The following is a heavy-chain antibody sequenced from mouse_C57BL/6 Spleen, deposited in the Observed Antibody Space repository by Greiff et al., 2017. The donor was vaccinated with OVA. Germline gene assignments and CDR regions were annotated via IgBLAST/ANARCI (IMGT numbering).Heavy chain of an antibody. V-gene: IGHV1-59*01. CDR2: IDPSDSYT. CDR3: ARFGVVGAMDY. CDR1: GYTFTSYW. D-gene: IGHD1-1*01. Sequence: QVQLQQPGAELVRPGTSVKLSCKASGYTFTSYWMHWVKQRPGQGLEWIGVIDPSDSYTNYNPKFKGKATLTVDTSSSTAYMQLSSLTSEDSAVYYCARFGVVGAMDYWGQGTSVTVSS. J-gene: IGHJ4*01.